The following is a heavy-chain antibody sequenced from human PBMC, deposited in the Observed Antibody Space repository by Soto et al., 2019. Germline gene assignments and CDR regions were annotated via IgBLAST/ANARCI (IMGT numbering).Heavy chain of an antibody. CDR1: GGSISSGTYY. CDR2: IYYSGST. V-gene: IGHV4-31*03. Sequence: QVQLQESGPGLVKPSQTLSLTCTVSGGSISSGTYYWSWIRQHPGKGLEWIGYIYYSGSTYYNPFLMSRVTVSVDTSKHQFSLKLSSVTAADTAVYYCARGPGDWNCSFFDYWGQGTLVTASS. J-gene: IGHJ4*02. CDR3: ARGPGDWNCSFFDY. D-gene: IGHD1-7*01.